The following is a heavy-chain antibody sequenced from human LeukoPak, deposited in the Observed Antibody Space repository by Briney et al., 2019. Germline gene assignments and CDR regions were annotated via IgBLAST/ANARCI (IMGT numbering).Heavy chain of an antibody. D-gene: IGHD4-17*01. CDR2: INAGNGNT. V-gene: IGHV1-3*01. CDR1: GYTFTSYA. CDR3: ARDGSRYGDYGY. J-gene: IGHJ4*02. Sequence: GGSLRLSCAASGYTFTSYAMHWVRQAPGQRLEWMGWINAGNGNTKYSQKFQGRVTITRDTSASTAYMELSSLRSEDTAVYYCARDGSRYGDYGYWGQGTLVTVSS.